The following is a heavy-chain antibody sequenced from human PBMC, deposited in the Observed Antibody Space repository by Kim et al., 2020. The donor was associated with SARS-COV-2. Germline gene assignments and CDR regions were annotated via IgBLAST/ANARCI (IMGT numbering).Heavy chain of an antibody. D-gene: IGHD3-10*01. CDR1: GYTFTGYY. J-gene: IGHJ5*02. V-gene: IGHV1-2*02. CDR3: ARARTRGSGSSNWFDP. CDR2: INPNSGGT. Sequence: ASVKVSCKASGYTFTGYYMHWVRQAPGQGLEWMGWINPNSGGTNYAQKFQGRVTMTRDTSISSAYMELSRLRSDDTAVYYCARARTRGSGSSNWFDPWGQGTLVTVSS.